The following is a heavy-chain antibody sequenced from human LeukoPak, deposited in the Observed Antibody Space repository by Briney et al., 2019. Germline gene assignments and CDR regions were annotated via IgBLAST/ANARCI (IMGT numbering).Heavy chain of an antibody. CDR3: ARDHDSSGYYLPY. CDR2: INPNSGGT. V-gene: IGHV1-2*02. Sequence: ASVKVSCKASGYTFIGYYMHWVRQAPGQGLEWMGWINPNSGGTNYAQKFQGRVTMTRDTSISTAYMELSRLRSDDTAVYYCARDHDSSGYYLPYWGQGTLVTVSS. J-gene: IGHJ4*02. D-gene: IGHD3-22*01. CDR1: GYTFIGYY.